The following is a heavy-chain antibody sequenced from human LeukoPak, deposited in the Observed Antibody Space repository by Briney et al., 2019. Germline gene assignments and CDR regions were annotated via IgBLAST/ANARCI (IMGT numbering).Heavy chain of an antibody. V-gene: IGHV1-69*04. CDR3: ARGLGGYDYLLNAASDY. J-gene: IGHJ4*02. D-gene: IGHD5-12*01. CDR2: IIPILGIA. Sequence: SVKASCKASGGTFSSYAISWVRQAPGQGLEWMGRIIPILGIANYAQKFQGRVTITADKSTSTAYMELSSLRSEDTAVYYCARGLGGYDYLLNAASDYWGQGTLVTVSS. CDR1: GGTFSSYA.